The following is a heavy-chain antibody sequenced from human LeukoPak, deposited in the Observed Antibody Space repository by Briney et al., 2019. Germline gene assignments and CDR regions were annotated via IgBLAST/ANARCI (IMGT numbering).Heavy chain of an antibody. CDR3: AKGHRYCTSGNCNSAVDY. V-gene: IGHV3-72*01. Sequence: PGGSLRLSCVVSGFTLSDFYMDWVRHAPGKGLEWVGRTTNKAHGHTTICAASFRDRFTFSRDDSKNSLYLQMNSLGAEDTAVYYCAKGHRYCTSGNCNSAVDYWGQGTLVTVSS. CDR1: GFTLSDFY. J-gene: IGHJ4*02. D-gene: IGHD2-15*01. CDR2: TTNKAHGHTT.